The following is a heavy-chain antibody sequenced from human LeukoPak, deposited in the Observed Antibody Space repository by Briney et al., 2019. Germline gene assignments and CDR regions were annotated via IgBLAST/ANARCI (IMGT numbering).Heavy chain of an antibody. V-gene: IGHV3-48*04. J-gene: IGHJ3*01. Sequence: GGSLRLSCAASGFTFSSYRMNWVRQAPGKGLEWVSYISSSSSTIYYADSVRGRFTISRDDAKRSLYVQMNSLRADDTSVYYCARSTNLGVVVPDGFDVWGQGTMVTVSS. CDR1: GFTFSSYR. D-gene: IGHD3-3*01. CDR3: ARSTNLGVVVPDGFDV. CDR2: ISSSSSTI.